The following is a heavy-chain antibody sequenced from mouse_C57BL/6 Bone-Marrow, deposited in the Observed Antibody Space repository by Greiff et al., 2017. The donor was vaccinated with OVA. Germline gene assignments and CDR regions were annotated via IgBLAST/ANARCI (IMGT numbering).Heavy chain of an antibody. V-gene: IGHV6-6*01. J-gene: IGHJ2*01. CDR1: GFTFSDAW. Sequence: EVMLVESGGGLVQPGGSMKLCCAASGFTFSDAWMDWVRQSPEKGLEWVAEIRNKANNHATYYAESVKGRFTISRDDSKSSVYLQMNSLRAEDTGIYYCTRAYYSNWLDYWGQGTTLTVSS. CDR2: IRNKANNHAT. D-gene: IGHD2-5*01. CDR3: TRAYYSNWLDY.